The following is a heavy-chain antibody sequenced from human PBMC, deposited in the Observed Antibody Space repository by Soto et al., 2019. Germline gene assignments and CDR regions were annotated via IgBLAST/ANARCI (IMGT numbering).Heavy chain of an antibody. V-gene: IGHV4-39*01. CDR3: ARLNTISGRYGMDV. CDR1: GGSISSSSYY. J-gene: IGHJ6*02. CDR2: IYYSGST. D-gene: IGHD3-3*01. Sequence: SETLSPTCTVSGGSISSSSYYWGWIRQPPGKGLEWIGSIYYSGSTHYNPSLKSRVTISVDTSKNQFSLKLRSVTAADTAVYYCARLNTISGRYGMDVWGQGTTVTVSS.